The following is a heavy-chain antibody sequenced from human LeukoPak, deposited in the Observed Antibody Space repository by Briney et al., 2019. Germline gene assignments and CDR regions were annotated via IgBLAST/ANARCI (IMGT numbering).Heavy chain of an antibody. D-gene: IGHD3-9*01. V-gene: IGHV3-64*01. J-gene: IGHJ3*02. CDR2: ISSNGGST. CDR1: GFTFSSYA. CDR3: AREDRRSRKLRYFDWFRHTGAFDI. Sequence: PGGSLRLSCAASGFTFSSYAMHWVRQAPGKGLEYVSAISSNGGSTYYANSVKGRFTISRDDSKNTLYLQMGSLRAEDMAVYYCAREDRRSRKLRYFDWFRHTGAFDIWGQGTMVTVSS.